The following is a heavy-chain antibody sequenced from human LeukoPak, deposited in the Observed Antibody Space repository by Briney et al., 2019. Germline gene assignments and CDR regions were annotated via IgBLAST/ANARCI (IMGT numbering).Heavy chain of an antibody. V-gene: IGHV1-46*01. CDR3: ARDKVLRYFDWLSYYGMDV. Sequence: ASVKVSCKASGYTFTSYYMHWVRQAPGQGLEWMGIINPSGGSTSYAQKFQGRVTMTRDTSTSTVYMELSSLRSEDTAVYYCARDKVLRYFDWLSYYGMDVWGQGTTVTVSS. J-gene: IGHJ6*02. D-gene: IGHD3-9*01. CDR2: INPSGGST. CDR1: GYTFTSYY.